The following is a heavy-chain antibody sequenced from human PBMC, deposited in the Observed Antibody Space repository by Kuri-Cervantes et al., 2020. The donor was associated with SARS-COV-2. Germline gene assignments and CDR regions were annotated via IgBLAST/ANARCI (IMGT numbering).Heavy chain of an antibody. V-gene: IGHV3-9*01. J-gene: IGHJ5*02. CDR3: AKDRMVQGVIRGTAFDP. CDR2: ISWNSGSI. D-gene: IGHD3-10*01. CDR1: GFTFDDYA. Sequence: GGSLRLSCAASGFTFDDYAMHWVRQAPGKGLEWVSGISWNSGSIGYADSVKGRFTISRDNAKNSLYLQMNSLRAEDKALYYCAKDRMVQGVIRGTAFDPWGQGTLVTVSS.